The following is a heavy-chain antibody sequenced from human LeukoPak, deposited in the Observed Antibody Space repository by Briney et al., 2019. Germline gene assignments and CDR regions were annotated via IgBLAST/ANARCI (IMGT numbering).Heavy chain of an antibody. D-gene: IGHD4-17*01. CDR1: GFTFSSYA. Sequence: GGYLRLSCAASGFTFSSYAVSWVRQAPGKGLEWVSAISARGDSTYYADSVEGRFTISRDNSKNTLYLQMNSLRGEDTALYYCARGAYGDYDYWGQGTLVTVSS. CDR3: ARGAYGDYDY. V-gene: IGHV3-23*01. CDR2: ISARGDST. J-gene: IGHJ4*02.